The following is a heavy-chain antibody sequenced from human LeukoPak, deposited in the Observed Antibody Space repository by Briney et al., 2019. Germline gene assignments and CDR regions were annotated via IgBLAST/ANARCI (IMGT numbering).Heavy chain of an antibody. CDR1: GITLSNYG. V-gene: IGHV3-23*01. J-gene: IGHJ4*02. CDR3: AKDHYDSSTYVGGDYFDY. CDR2: ISDSGGST. Sequence: GGSLRLSCAVSGITLSNYGMSWVRQAPGKGLEWVAGISDSGGSTNYADSVKGRFTISRDNPKNTLYLQMNSLRAEDTAVYYCAKDHYDSSTYVGGDYFDYWGQGTLVTVSS. D-gene: IGHD3-22*01.